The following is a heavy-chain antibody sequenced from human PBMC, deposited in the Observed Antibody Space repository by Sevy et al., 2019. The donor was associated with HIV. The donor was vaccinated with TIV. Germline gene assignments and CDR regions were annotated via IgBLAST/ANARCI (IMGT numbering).Heavy chain of an antibody. J-gene: IGHJ6*03. CDR3: ARLHGDYVSYGDGEYYFYYYMDV. D-gene: IGHD4-17*01. V-gene: IGHV3-20*04. CDR2: VNWNGRDT. Sequence: SGSLRLSCAASGFTFKDNGMACVRQVPGKGLEWVSGVNWNGRDTQYLDSVKGRFTISRDNAKNSLYLQIDSLRVEDSAVYYCARLHGDYVSYGDGEYYFYYYMDVWGKGTSVTVSS. CDR1: GFTFKDNG.